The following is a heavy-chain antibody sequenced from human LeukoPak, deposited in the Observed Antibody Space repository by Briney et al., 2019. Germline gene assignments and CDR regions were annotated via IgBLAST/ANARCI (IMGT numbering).Heavy chain of an antibody. CDR3: ARGSDTAMADI. CDR1: GFTFSSYS. D-gene: IGHD5-18*01. J-gene: IGHJ3*02. V-gene: IGHV3-21*01. CDR2: ISSSSSYI. Sequence: GGSLRLSCAASGFTFSSYSMNWVRQAPGKGLEWVSSISSSSSYIHYADSVKGRFTISRDNAKNSLYLQMNSLRAEDTAVYYCARGSDTAMADIWGQGTMVTVSS.